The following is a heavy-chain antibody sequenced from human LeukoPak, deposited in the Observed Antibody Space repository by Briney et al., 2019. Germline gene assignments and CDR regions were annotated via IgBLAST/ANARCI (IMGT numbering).Heavy chain of an antibody. CDR3: AKRRVRLYYYDSSGYPNWFDP. CDR1: GFTFSSYA. Sequence: TGGSLRLSCAASGFTFSSYAMSWVRQAPGKGLEWVSAISGSGGSTYYADSVKGRFTISRDNSKNTLYLQMNSLRAEDTAVYYSAKRRVRLYYYDSSGYPNWFDPWGQGTLVTVSS. CDR2: ISGSGGST. V-gene: IGHV3-23*01. J-gene: IGHJ5*02. D-gene: IGHD3-22*01.